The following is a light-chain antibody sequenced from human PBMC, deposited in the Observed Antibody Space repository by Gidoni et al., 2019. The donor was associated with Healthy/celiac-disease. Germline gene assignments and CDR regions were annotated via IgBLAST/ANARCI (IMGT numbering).Light chain of an antibody. CDR2: DAS. V-gene: IGKV1-33*01. J-gene: IGKJ2*01. Sequence: DMQMTQSPSSLSASVGDRVTITCQASQDISNYLNWYQQKPGKAPKLLIYDASTLETGVPSRFSGSGSGTDFTFTISSLQPEDIATYYCQQYDNHPYTFXQXTKLEIK. CDR1: QDISNY. CDR3: QQYDNHPYT.